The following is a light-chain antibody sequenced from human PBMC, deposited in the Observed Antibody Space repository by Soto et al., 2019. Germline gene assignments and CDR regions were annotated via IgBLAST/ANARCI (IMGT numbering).Light chain of an antibody. J-gene: IGLJ3*02. V-gene: IGLV2-23*01. CDR3: CSYAGSSTWV. CDR2: EDT. CDR1: SSDVGSYNL. Sequence: QSALTQPASVSGSPGQSITISCTVTSSDVGSYNLVSWYQQHPGKAPKLIIYEDTKRPSGPSDRFSGSKSGNTASLNISGLLAEDEADYYCCSYAGSSTWVFGGGTKLTVL.